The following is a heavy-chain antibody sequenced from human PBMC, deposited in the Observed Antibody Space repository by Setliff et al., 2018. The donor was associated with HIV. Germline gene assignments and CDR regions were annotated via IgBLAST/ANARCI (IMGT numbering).Heavy chain of an antibody. D-gene: IGHD4-17*01. Sequence: SETLSLTCTVSGGSISSYYWSWIRQPPGKGLEWIGYIYYSGSTNYNPSLKSRVTISVDTSKNQFSLKLSSVTAADTAVYYCARGAGLYGDYQYNYFDPWGQGTLVTVSS. CDR1: GGSISSYY. J-gene: IGHJ5*02. CDR2: IYYSGST. V-gene: IGHV4-59*01. CDR3: ARGAGLYGDYQYNYFDP.